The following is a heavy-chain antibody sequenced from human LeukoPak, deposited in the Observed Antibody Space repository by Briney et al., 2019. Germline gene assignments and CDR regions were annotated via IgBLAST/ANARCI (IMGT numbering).Heavy chain of an antibody. CDR1: GFTFNTYW. Sequence: GGSLILSCAASGFTFNTYWMSWVRQAPGKGLEWVANIKQDGSEKYYVDSAKGRFTISRDNAKNSLYLQMNSLRAEDTAVYYCARVLSSSGWYSLDYWGQGTLVTVSS. CDR3: ARVLSSSGWYSLDY. D-gene: IGHD6-19*01. CDR2: IKQDGSEK. J-gene: IGHJ4*02. V-gene: IGHV3-7*01.